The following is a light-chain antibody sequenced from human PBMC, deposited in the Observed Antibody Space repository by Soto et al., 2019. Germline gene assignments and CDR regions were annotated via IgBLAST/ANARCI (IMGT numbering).Light chain of an antibody. CDR1: QSVSSSY. V-gene: IGKV3-20*01. CDR2: GAS. J-gene: IGKJ1*01. CDR3: QQYGSSPPAWT. Sequence: EIALTQSPGTLSLSPGQRATHSCRASQSVSSSYLVWYQQKPGQAPRLLIYGASSRATGLPDRFGGSGSGTDFTLTISRLEPEDFAVYYCQQYGSSPPAWTFGQGTKVEIK.